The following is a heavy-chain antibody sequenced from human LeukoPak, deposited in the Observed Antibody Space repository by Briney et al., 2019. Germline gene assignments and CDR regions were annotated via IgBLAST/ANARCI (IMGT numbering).Heavy chain of an antibody. CDR1: GYSFTTYF. CDR3: ARSIAVDNPHFDF. D-gene: IGHD6-19*01. V-gene: IGHV1-46*01. Sequence: ASVEVSCKASGYSFTTYFMHWVRQAPGQGLEWLGIISPGGGWTNYAQRFQGRVTMTWDTSTSTVYMELSSLRSEDTAVYYCARSIAVDNPHFDFWGQGTLVTVSS. CDR2: ISPGGGWT. J-gene: IGHJ4*02.